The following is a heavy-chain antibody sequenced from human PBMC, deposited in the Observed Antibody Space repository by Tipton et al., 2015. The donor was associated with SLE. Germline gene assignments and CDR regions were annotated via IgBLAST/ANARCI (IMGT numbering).Heavy chain of an antibody. Sequence: TLSLTCTVSGFSIKYGYYWGWIRQPPGKGLEWIGTLYHNGSTHYNPTLKSRVSISVDTSKNQISLKLSSVTAADTAVYYCAREDGAVTDRGHFAKWGQGTLVTVSS. D-gene: IGHD2-8*02. CDR3: AREDGAVTDRGHFAK. CDR2: LYHNGST. CDR1: GFSIKYGYY. V-gene: IGHV4-38-2*02. J-gene: IGHJ4*02.